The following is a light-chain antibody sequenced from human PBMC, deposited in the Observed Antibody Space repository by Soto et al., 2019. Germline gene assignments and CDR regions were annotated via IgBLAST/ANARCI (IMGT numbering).Light chain of an antibody. CDR3: GSYSSNDTNFV. CDR2: EVT. CDR1: STDVGGYNY. V-gene: IGLV2-14*01. Sequence: LAQPSSVSGSPGQSITISCTGTSTDVGGYNYVSWHQHHSGKTPKLLIYEVTNRPSGISDRFSGSKSVNTASLTISGLQAEDESDYYCGSYSSNDTNFVLGNGTKVT. J-gene: IGLJ1*01.